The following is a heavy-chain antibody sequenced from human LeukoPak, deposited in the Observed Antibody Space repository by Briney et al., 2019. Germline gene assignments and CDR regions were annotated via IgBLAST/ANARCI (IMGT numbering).Heavy chain of an antibody. J-gene: IGHJ4*02. CDR1: GESLSGFY. D-gene: IGHD1-26*01. Sequence: NPSETLSLTCAVYGESLSGFYWNWIRQPPGKGLEWIGEINHSGSTNYNPSLKSRVTISVDTSKNQFSLKLSSVTAADTAVYYCARDGSYYGKDYWGQGTLVTVSS. CDR2: INHSGST. V-gene: IGHV4-34*01. CDR3: ARDGSYYGKDY.